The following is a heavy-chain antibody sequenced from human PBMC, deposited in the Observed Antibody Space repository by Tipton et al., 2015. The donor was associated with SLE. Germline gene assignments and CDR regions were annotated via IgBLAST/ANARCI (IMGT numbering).Heavy chain of an antibody. V-gene: IGHV4-4*09. CDR2: ISDGGGT. D-gene: IGHD2-8*01. Sequence: TLSLTCTVSGASISSFYWGWIRQPPGKGLEWLGYISDGGGTNYNPSLKSRVTISVDPAKNQFSLKLTSVTAPDTAVYYCARGMLTWRGAIIGVDVWGHGTSVNVSS. J-gene: IGHJ6*02. CDR3: ARGMLTWRGAIIGVDV. CDR1: GASISSFY.